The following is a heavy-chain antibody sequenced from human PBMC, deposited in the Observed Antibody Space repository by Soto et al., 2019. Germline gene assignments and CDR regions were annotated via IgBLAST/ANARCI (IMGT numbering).Heavy chain of an antibody. CDR3: ARGTSYYDIWGMDV. CDR2: IYSGGST. J-gene: IGHJ6*02. CDR1: GFTVSSNY. D-gene: IGHD3-9*01. V-gene: IGHV3-53*01. Sequence: GGSLRLSCAASGFTVSSNYMSWVRQAPGKGLEWASVIYSGGSTYYADSVKGRFTISRDNSKNTLYLQMNSLRAEDTAVYYCARGTSYYDIWGMDVWGQGTTVTVSS.